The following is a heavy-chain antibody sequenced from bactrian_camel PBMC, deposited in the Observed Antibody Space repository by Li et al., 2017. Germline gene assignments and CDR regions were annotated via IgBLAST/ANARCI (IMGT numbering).Heavy chain of an antibody. CDR1: GLTRSAYC. J-gene: IGHJ4*01. D-gene: IGHD6*01. V-gene: IGHV3S55*01. Sequence: VQLVESGGGSVAAGGSLRLSCSASGLTRSAYCMAWFRQTPRKEREGVASIWSDGSPLYAASVKGRFTISRDSAKNTPSLQMNSLKPEDTAMYFCAARGGFRSWYCDPTRYEFESWGQGTQVTVS. CDR2: IWSDGSP. CDR3: AARGGFRSWYCDPTRYEFES.